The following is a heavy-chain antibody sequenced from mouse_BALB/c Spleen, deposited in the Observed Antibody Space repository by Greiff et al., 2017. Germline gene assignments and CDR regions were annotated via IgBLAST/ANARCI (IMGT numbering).Heavy chain of an antibody. D-gene: IGHD2-1*01. J-gene: IGHJ4*01. CDR2: ISYSGST. Sequence: EVKVVESGPDLVKPSQSLSLTCTVTGYSITSDYAWNWIRQFPGNKLEWMGYISYSGSTSYNPSLKSRISITRDTSKNQFFLQLNSVTTEDTATYYCAREDYYGNYSYAMDYWGQGTSVTVSS. CDR3: AREDYYGNYSYAMDY. V-gene: IGHV3-2*02. CDR1: GYSITSDYA.